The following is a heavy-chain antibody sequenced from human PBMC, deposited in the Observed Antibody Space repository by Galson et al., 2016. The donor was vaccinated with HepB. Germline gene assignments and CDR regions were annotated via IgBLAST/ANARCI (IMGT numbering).Heavy chain of an antibody. V-gene: IGHV4-59*02. Sequence: ETLSLTCTVSGGSVTNYYWSWIRQSPEKGLEWIGYIYYTGDSKYNPSLRGRVTISVDTSEDQISLRLTSVAAADTAVYYCARGAFFYYFSDYHEKDAYDIWGQGTLVTVSS. CDR3: ARGAFFYYFSDYHEKDAYDI. D-gene: IGHD4-17*01. J-gene: IGHJ3*02. CDR2: IYYTGDS. CDR1: GGSVTNYY.